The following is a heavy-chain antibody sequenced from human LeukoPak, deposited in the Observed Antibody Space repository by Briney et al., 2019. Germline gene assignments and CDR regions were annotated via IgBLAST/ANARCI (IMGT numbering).Heavy chain of an antibody. J-gene: IGHJ6*03. D-gene: IGHD2-15*01. V-gene: IGHV4-34*01. CDR2: INHSGST. Sequence: SETLSLTCAVYGGSFSGYYWSWIRQPPGKGLEWIGEINHSGSTNYNPPLKSRVTISVDTSKNQFSLKLSSVTAADTAVYYCARGVADYYYYMDVWGKGTTVTVSS. CDR3: ARGVADYYYYMDV. CDR1: GGSFSGYY.